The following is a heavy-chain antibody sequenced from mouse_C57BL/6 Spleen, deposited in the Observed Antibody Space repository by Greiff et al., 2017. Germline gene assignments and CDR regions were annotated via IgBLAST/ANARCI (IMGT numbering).Heavy chain of an antibody. CDR1: GFTFSSYG. Sequence: EVMLVESGGDLVKPGGSLKLSCAASGFTFSSYGMSWVRQTPDKRLEWVATISSGGSYTYYPDSVQGRFTISKDNAKNTLYLQMSSRKSEDTAMYYCARGTVVAPYYFDSWGQGTTLTVSS. V-gene: IGHV5-6*02. CDR2: ISSGGSYT. J-gene: IGHJ2*01. D-gene: IGHD1-1*01. CDR3: ARGTVVAPYYFDS.